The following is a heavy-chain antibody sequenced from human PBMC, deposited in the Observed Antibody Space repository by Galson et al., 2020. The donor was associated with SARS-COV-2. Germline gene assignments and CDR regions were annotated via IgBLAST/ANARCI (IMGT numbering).Heavy chain of an antibody. D-gene: IGHD3-10*01. CDR3: ARGRTYYYGSGNYYSNYYYYGMDV. Sequence: SVKVSCKASGGTFSSYAISWVRQAPGQGLERMGGIIPIFGAANYAQKFQGRVTITADESTSTAYMELSSLRSEDTAVYYCARGRTYYYGSGNYYSNYYYYGMDVWGQGTTVTVS. J-gene: IGHJ6*02. V-gene: IGHV1-69*13. CDR1: GGTFSSYA. CDR2: IIPIFGAA.